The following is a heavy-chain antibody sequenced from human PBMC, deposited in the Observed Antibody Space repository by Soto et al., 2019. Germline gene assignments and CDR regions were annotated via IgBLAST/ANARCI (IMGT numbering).Heavy chain of an antibody. CDR3: ARGGWTYDY. Sequence: QVQLQESGPGLVKPSETLSLTCTVSGGSISNYYWSWIRKPPGKGLEWIGYIYYSGGNNNSPSLKGLVAISVDTSKNQFSLTLRSVTAADAAVYFCARGGWTYDYWGQGTLVTVST. D-gene: IGHD1-7*01. CDR2: IYYSGGN. V-gene: IGHV4-59*01. CDR1: GGSISNYY. J-gene: IGHJ4*02.